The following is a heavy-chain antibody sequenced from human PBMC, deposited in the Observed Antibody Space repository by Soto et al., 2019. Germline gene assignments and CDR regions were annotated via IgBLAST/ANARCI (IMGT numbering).Heavy chain of an antibody. CDR3: ARRPREYSGYLLGGYFEY. J-gene: IGHJ4*02. CDR1: LFSLDTSGVG. Sequence: QITLKESGPTVVKPTQTLTLTCTFSLFSLDTSGVGVGWIRQPPGKALEWLALIYWYDDKRYNPSLKSRLTISKDTSKNQVVLTMTNMDPVDTATYYCARRPREYSGYLLGGYFEYWGQGTLVTVSS. CDR2: IYWYDDK. V-gene: IGHV2-5*01. D-gene: IGHD5-12*01.